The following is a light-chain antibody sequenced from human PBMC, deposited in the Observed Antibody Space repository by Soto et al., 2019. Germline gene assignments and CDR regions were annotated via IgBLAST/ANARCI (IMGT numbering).Light chain of an antibody. CDR3: QVWDSSTVV. V-gene: IGLV3-9*01. CDR1: NIGNKN. J-gene: IGLJ2*01. CDR2: RDN. Sequence: SYELTQPLSVSVALGQTARITCGGNNIGNKNVHWYQQKPGQAPVVVIYRDNNRPSGIPERLSDSNSGNTATLTISRAQAGDEADYYCQVWDSSTVVFGGGTQLTVL.